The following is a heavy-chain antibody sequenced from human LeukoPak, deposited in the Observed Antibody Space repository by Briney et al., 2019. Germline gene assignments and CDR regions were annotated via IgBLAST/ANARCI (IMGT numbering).Heavy chain of an antibody. CDR2: ISWNGGST. Sequence: GGSLRLSCAASGFTFDDYAMQWVRQAPGKGLEWVSGISWNGGSTGYADSVKGRFTISRDNAKNSLYLQMNSLRAEDTALYYCAKDTYSTPLTGFDHWGQGTLVTVSS. D-gene: IGHD6-13*01. CDR1: GFTFDDYA. V-gene: IGHV3-9*01. J-gene: IGHJ4*02. CDR3: AKDTYSTPLTGFDH.